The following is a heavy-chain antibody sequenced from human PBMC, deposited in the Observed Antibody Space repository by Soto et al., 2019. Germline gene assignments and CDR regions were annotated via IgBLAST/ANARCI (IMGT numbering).Heavy chain of an antibody. D-gene: IGHD6-25*01. CDR1: GFTFSSYG. CDR2: ISYDENNK. Sequence: LRLSCAASGFTFSSYGMHWVRQAPGKGLEWVAVISYDENNKYYADSVKGRFTISRDNSKNTLYLQMNSLRAEDTAVYYCAKDKAWETATKDYFDYWGQGTLVTVSS. CDR3: AKDKAWETATKDYFDY. J-gene: IGHJ4*02. V-gene: IGHV3-30*18.